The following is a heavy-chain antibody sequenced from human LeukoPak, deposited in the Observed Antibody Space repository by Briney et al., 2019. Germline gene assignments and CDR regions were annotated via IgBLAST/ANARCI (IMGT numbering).Heavy chain of an antibody. D-gene: IGHD1-26*01. Sequence: GGSLRLSCRASGFTFSTYWMHWDRQTPGKGLVWVSRINSDGSSTNYADSVKGRFTISRDNAKNTVYLQMNSLRVEDTAVYYCAREIGIVGAIRGGIVDYWGQGTLVTVSS. CDR3: AREIGIVGAIRGGIVDY. CDR2: INSDGSST. CDR1: GFTFSTYW. V-gene: IGHV3-74*01. J-gene: IGHJ4*02.